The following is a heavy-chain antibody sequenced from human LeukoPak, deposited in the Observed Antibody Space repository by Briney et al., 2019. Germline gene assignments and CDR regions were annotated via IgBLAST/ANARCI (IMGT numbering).Heavy chain of an antibody. Sequence: GGSLRLSCAASGFTFSNTWMSWVRQAPGKGLEWVGRIKTNTDGGTTDYAAPVTGRFTISRDDSKNTPHLQMHGLKNEDTAVYFCTAGGYSTDFWGQGTLVTVSS. CDR3: TAGGYSTDF. V-gene: IGHV3-15*01. D-gene: IGHD3-10*01. CDR2: IKTNTDGGTT. CDR1: GFTFSNTW. J-gene: IGHJ4*02.